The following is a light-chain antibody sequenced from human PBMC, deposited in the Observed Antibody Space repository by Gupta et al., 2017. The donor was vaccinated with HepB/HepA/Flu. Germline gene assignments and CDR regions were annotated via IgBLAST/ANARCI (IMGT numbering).Light chain of an antibody. Sequence: QLVLTQSPSASASLGASVKLTCTLSSGHNTYGIAWHQQQPEKGPRYLMKLNSDGSHRTGDGIPDRFSGSSSWAERYLTISSLQSEDEADYYCQTWGTGIVVFGRGTKLTVL. J-gene: IGLJ2*01. V-gene: IGLV4-69*01. CDR2: LNSDGSH. CDR1: SGHNTYG. CDR3: QTWGTGIVV.